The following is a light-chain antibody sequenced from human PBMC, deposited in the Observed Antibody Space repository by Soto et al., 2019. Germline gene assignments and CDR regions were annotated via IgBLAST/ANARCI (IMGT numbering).Light chain of an antibody. J-gene: IGKJ4*01. CDR2: AAS. Sequence: DIQMTQSPSSLSASIGDRVTITCRASQSVSSYLNWYQQKPGKAPNLLIYAASSLQRGAPSRFSGSGSGTDFTRTITSLQPEDFATYYCQQSYSTPGLTFGGGTKVEIK. CDR3: QQSYSTPGLT. V-gene: IGKV1-39*01. CDR1: QSVSSY.